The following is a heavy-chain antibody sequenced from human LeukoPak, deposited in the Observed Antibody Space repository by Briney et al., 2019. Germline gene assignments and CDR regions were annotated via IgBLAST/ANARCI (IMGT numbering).Heavy chain of an antibody. Sequence: ASVKVSCKTSGYTFRNYGMTWVRQIPGQGLEGMGWISPYNGNTNYAQKLQGRVTMTTDTSTSTAYMELRSLTSDDTAVYYCARGGVTSVVDVWGKGTTVTISS. J-gene: IGHJ6*04. CDR3: ARGGVTSVVDV. D-gene: IGHD4-23*01. V-gene: IGHV1-18*01. CDR2: ISPYNGNT. CDR1: GYTFRNYG.